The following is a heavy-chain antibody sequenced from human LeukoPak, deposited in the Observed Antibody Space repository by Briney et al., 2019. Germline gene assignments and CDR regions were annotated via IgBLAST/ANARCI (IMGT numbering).Heavy chain of an antibody. J-gene: IGHJ4*02. CDR1: GYTFTGYY. CDR3: ARDVAGLDS. D-gene: IGHD6-19*01. V-gene: IGHV1-18*04. CDR2: ISTYNGNT. Sequence: ASVKVSCKASGYTFTGYYIHWVRQAPGQGLEWMGWISTYNGNTKYAQKFQDRVTMTRDTSTNTVYMDLRSLRSDDTAVYYCARDVAGLDSWGQGTLVTVSS.